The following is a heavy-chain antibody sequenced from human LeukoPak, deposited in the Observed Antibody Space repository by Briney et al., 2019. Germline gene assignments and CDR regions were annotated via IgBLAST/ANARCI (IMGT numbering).Heavy chain of an antibody. J-gene: IGHJ4*02. CDR2: IYYSGST. CDR3: ARDAIAASNFDY. V-gene: IGHV4-39*07. D-gene: IGHD6-6*01. CDR1: GGSISSSSYY. Sequence: EASETLSLTCTVSGGSISSSSYYWRWIRQPPGKGLEWIGSIYYSGSTYYNPSLKSRVTISVDTSKNQFSLKLSSVTAADTAVYYCARDAIAASNFDYWGQGTLVTVSS.